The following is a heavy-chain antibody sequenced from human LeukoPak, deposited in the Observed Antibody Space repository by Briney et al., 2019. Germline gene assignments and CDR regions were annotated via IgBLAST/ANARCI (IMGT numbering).Heavy chain of an antibody. CDR1: GGSISSYY. J-gene: IGHJ4*02. CDR3: ARDSDTAMVTGFDY. V-gene: IGHV4-4*07. D-gene: IGHD5-18*01. Sequence: PSETLSLTCTVSGGSISSYYWSWIRQPAGKGLEWIGRIYTSGSTNYNLSLKSRVTMSVDTSKNQFSLKLSSVTAADTAVYYCARDSDTAMVTGFDYWGQGTLVTVSS. CDR2: IYTSGST.